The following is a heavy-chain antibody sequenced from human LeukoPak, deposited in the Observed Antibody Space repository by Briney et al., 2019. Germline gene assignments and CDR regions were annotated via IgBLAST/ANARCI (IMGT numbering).Heavy chain of an antibody. D-gene: IGHD2-15*01. Sequence: PSETLSLTCTVSAGSISSSSNYWGWIRQPPGKGLEWIGSINYSGSTYYNPSLKSRVTISVDTSKNQFSLKLSSVTAADTAVYYCARQGPKWSPFDYWGQGTLVTVSS. CDR2: INYSGST. CDR3: ARQGPKWSPFDY. J-gene: IGHJ4*02. CDR1: AGSISSSSNY. V-gene: IGHV4-39*01.